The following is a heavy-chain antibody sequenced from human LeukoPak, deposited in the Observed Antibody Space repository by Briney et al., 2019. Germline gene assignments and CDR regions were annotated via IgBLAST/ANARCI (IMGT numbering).Heavy chain of an antibody. CDR1: GFTFSSYS. J-gene: IGHJ6*02. CDR2: ISSSSSYI. V-gene: IGHV3-21*01. D-gene: IGHD2-2*01. CDR3: ARDFEEPAALGYYYYYGMDV. Sequence: PGGSLRLSCAASGFTFSSYSMNWVRQAPGKGLEWVSSISSSSSYIYYADSVKGRFTISRDNAKNSLYLQMNSLRAEDTAVYYCARDFEEPAALGYYYYYGMDVWGQGTTVTVSS.